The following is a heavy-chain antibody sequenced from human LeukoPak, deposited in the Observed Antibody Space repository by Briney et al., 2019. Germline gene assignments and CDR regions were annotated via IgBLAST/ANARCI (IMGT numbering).Heavy chain of an antibody. Sequence: PGRSLRLPCAASGFPLSRFYVHGVRQAPGKGLEWVAVISYDGSNKYYADSVEGRFTISRDNSKNTLYLQMNSLRAEDTAVYYCAKDPHLAVARYEDGLDVWGQGTTVTVSS. V-gene: IGHV3-30*18. J-gene: IGHJ6*02. CDR3: AKDPHLAVARYEDGLDV. D-gene: IGHD6-13*01. CDR2: ISYDGSNK. CDR1: GFPLSRFY.